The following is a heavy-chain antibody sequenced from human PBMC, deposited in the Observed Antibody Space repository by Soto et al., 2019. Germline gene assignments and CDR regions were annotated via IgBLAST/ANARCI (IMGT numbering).Heavy chain of an antibody. CDR3: ARETYYYGSGPGLFDY. V-gene: IGHV3-48*01. D-gene: IGHD3-10*01. J-gene: IGHJ4*02. CDR2: ISSSSSTI. CDR1: GFTFSSYS. Sequence: GGSLRLSCAASGFTFSSYSMNWVRQAPGKGLEWVSYISSSSSTIYYADSVKGRFTISRDNAKNSLYLQMNSLRAEDPAVYYCARETYYYGSGPGLFDYWGQGTLVTVSS.